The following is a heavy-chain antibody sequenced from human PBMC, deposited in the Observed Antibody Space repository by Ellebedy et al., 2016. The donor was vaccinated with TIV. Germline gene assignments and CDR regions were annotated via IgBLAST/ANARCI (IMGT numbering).Heavy chain of an antibody. V-gene: IGHV1-46*01. J-gene: IGHJ4*01. CDR2: IFVSGGNA. CDR3: AREPPGHYYFDF. D-gene: IGHD1-14*01. CDR1: GHTFSSYY. Sequence: ASVKVSCXASGHTFSSYYIHWVRQAPGQGLEWMGIIFVSGGNANYAQKFQGRLTMTRDTSTNSVNMELSSPRSEDTAVYYCAREPPGHYYFDFWGQGILVTVSS.